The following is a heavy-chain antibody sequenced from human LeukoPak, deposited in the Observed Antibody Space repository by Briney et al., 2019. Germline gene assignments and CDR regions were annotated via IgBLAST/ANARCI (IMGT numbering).Heavy chain of an antibody. CDR1: GYSISSGYY. Sequence: PSETLSLTCTVSGYSISSGYYWGWIRQPPGKGLEWIGSVYHSGSTYYNPSLKSRVIISVDKSKNQFSLKVTSVTAADTAVYYCARLPAARVFDYWGQGTLVTVSS. CDR2: VYHSGST. CDR3: ARLPAARVFDY. J-gene: IGHJ4*02. V-gene: IGHV4-38-2*02. D-gene: IGHD2-2*01.